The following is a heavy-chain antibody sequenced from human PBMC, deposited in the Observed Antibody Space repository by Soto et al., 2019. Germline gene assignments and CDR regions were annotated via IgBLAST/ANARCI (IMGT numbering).Heavy chain of an antibody. CDR1: GFNFRDYG. D-gene: IGHD3-9*01. Sequence: KAGGSLRLSCEGSGFNFRDYGINWVRQAPGKGLEWVSFSSSSGQYIKYADSVKGRFTISRDNAKNSVHLQMNSLRVEDTAIYYCARGARYDTLTGYLWGQGTRVTVSS. J-gene: IGHJ5*02. CDR2: SSSSGQYI. CDR3: ARGARYDTLTGYL. V-gene: IGHV3-21*06.